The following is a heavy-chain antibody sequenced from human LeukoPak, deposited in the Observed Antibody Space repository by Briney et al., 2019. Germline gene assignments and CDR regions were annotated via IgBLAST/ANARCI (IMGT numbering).Heavy chain of an antibody. CDR3: ARDRYDYVWGSYRRWDY. D-gene: IGHD3-16*02. V-gene: IGHV1-46*01. CDR2: INPSGGST. Sequence: ASVKVSCKASGYTFTSYYMHWVRQAPGQGLEWMGIINPSGGSTSYAQKFQGRVTMTRDTSTSTVYMELSSVRSEDTAVYYCARDRYDYVWGSYRRWDYWRQGTLVTVSS. CDR1: GYTFTSYY. J-gene: IGHJ4*02.